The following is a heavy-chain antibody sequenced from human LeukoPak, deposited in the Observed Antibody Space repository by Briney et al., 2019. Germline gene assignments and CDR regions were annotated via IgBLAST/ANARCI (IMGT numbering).Heavy chain of an antibody. CDR3: AKDPINWGSIYFDC. V-gene: IGHV3-23*01. CDR2: ISGSGGST. Sequence: GGSPRLSCAASGFTFSSYAMSWVRQAPGKGLEWVSAISGSGGSTYYADSVKGRFTISRDNSKNILYLQMNSLTAEDTAVYWCAKDPINWGSIYFDCWGQGTLVTVSS. J-gene: IGHJ4*02. CDR1: GFTFSSYA. D-gene: IGHD7-27*01.